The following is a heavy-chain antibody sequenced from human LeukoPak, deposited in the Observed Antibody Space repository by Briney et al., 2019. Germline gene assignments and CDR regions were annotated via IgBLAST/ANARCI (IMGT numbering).Heavy chain of an antibody. V-gene: IGHV4-39*07. J-gene: IGHJ5*02. CDR3: ARAEVGDYEENWFDP. Sequence: SETLSLTCTVSGGSISSSSYYWGWIRQPPGTGLEWIGSIYYSGSTYYNPSLKSRVIISVDTAKNQFSLKLSSVTAADTAVYYCARAEVGDYEENWFDPWGQGTLVTVSS. CDR2: IYYSGST. D-gene: IGHD4-17*01. CDR1: GGSISSSSYY.